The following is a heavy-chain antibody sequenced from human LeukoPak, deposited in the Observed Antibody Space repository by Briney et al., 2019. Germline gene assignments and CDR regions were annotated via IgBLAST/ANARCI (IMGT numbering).Heavy chain of an antibody. V-gene: IGHV4-59*01. CDR3: AARTTYYYDSSGPAEYFQH. CDR1: GGSISSYY. Sequence: SETLSLTCTVSGGSISSYYWSWIRQPPGKGLEWIGYIYYSGSTNYNPSLKSRVTISVDTSKNQFSLKLSSVTAADTAVYYCAARTTYYYDSSGPAEYFQHWGQGTLVTVSS. D-gene: IGHD3-22*01. CDR2: IYYSGST. J-gene: IGHJ1*01.